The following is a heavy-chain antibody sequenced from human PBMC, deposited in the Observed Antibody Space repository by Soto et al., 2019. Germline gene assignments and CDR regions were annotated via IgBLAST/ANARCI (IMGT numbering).Heavy chain of an antibody. V-gene: IGHV4-30-2*01. CDR2: IYHSGST. CDR3: TRGFSGAPTDY. J-gene: IGHJ4*02. D-gene: IGHD3-3*01. CDR1: GGSISSGGCS. Sequence: SETLSLTCVVCGGSISSGGCSWCWILQTPGKGLVWIGYIYHSGSTYYNTSLKSRVTISVGRSKNQFSLDMKSVTAADTAIYYCTRGFSGAPTDYWGQGALVTVSS.